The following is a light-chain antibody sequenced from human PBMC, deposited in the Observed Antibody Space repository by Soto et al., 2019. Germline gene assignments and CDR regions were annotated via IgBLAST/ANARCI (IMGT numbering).Light chain of an antibody. CDR2: RNN. CDR1: SSNIGSEY. CDR3: AARDDSLSGHWV. J-gene: IGLJ3*02. Sequence: QAVVTQPPSASGTPGQRVTISCSGSSSNIGSEYVVWYQHLPGTAPKLLIYRNNQRPSGVPDRFAGSKSVTSASLAISGLRSEDEADYYCAARDDSLSGHWVFGGGTKLTVL. V-gene: IGLV1-47*01.